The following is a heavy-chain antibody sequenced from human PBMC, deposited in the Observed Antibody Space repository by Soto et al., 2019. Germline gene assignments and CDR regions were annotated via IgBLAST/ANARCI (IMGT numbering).Heavy chain of an antibody. J-gene: IGHJ4*02. CDR2: MNPNTGNS. V-gene: IGHV1-8*01. CDR1: GYTFTSYD. CDR3: ARRAETNGWNGFGADKYYFDF. D-gene: IGHD1-1*01. Sequence: XSVKVSFKASGYTFTSYDIYWVRQATGQGLEWMGWMNPNTGNSGYAQKFQGRVTMTSDTSISTAHMELSSLRSEDTAVYYCARRAETNGWNGFGADKYYFDFWGQGTLVTVSS.